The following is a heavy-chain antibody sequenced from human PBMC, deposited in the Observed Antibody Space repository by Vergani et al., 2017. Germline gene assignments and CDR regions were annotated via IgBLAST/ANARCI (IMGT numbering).Heavy chain of an antibody. D-gene: IGHD2-15*01. J-gene: IGHJ4*02. CDR3: ARAEDLAAFDY. CDR2: ISSSSSYT. V-gene: IGHV3-11*05. CDR1: GFTFSDYY. Sequence: QVQLVESGGGLVKPGGSLRLSCAASGFTFSDYYMSWIRQAPGKGLEWVSYISSSSSYTNYADSVKGRFTISRDNAKNSLYLQRNRLRAEDTAVYYCARAEDLAAFDYWGQGTLVTVSS.